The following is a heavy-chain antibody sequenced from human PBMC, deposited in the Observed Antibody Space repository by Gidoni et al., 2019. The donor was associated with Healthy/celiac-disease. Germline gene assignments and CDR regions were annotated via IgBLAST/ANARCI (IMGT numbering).Heavy chain of an antibody. J-gene: IGHJ4*02. CDR3: ARDLERELPHFDY. D-gene: IGHD1-26*01. CDR2: IWYDGSNK. Sequence: VRQAPGKGLAWVAVIWYDGSNKYYAAPVKGRFTISRDNSKNTLYLPMNSLRAEDTAVYYCARDLERELPHFDYWGQGTLVTVSS. V-gene: IGHV3-33*01.